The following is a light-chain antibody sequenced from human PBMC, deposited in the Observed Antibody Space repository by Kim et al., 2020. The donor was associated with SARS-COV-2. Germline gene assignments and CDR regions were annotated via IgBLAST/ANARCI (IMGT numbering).Light chain of an antibody. V-gene: IGLV2-23*02. CDR3: CSYAGSSTWV. CDR1: SSDVGRYNL. Sequence: GQSITSSCTGTSSDVGRYNLVSWYQQHPGKAPKLMIYEVSKRPSGVSNRFSGSKSGNTASLTISGLQAEDEADYYCCSYAGSSTWVFGGGTKLTVL. J-gene: IGLJ3*02. CDR2: EVS.